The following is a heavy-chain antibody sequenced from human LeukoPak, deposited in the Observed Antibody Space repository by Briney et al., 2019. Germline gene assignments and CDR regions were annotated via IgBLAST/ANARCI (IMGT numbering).Heavy chain of an antibody. D-gene: IGHD5-12*01. CDR3: ARDSGYDWGLLDY. CDR1: GFTFNIFS. V-gene: IGHV3-21*01. Sequence: GGSLRLSCAASGFTFNIFSMNWVRQAPGKGLEWGSSISSSSWYIYYADSVKGRFTISRDNAKNSLYLQMNSLRAEDTAMYYCARDSGYDWGLLDYWGQGTLVTVSS. CDR2: ISSSSWYI. J-gene: IGHJ4*02.